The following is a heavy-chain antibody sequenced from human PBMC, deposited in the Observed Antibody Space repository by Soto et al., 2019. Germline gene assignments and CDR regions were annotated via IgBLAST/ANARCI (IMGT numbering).Heavy chain of an antibody. CDR3: RLDYFYYGMDV. Sequence: PXGSLIVSCASSAIPFRNALVSLFRKTPGKGLEWVGRIKSKTDGGTTDYAAPVKGRFTISRDNSKNTLYLQMNSLKTEDPAVYPCRLDYFYYGMDVCGQRTTVTVSS. J-gene: IGHJ6*02. CDR1: AIPFRNAL. CDR2: IKSKTDGGTT. V-gene: IGHV3-15*01.